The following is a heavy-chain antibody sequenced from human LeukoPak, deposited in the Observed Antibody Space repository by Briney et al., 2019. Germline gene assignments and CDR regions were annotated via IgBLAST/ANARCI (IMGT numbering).Heavy chain of an antibody. J-gene: IGHJ5*02. Sequence: PSETLSLTCTVSGYSISSGYYWGWIRQPPGKGLEWIGSMYYSGTTYYNPSLKSRVTISVDTSKNQFSLKLNSVTAADTAVCYCTRGPLLWFGELRFDPWGQGILVTVSS. D-gene: IGHD3-10*01. CDR2: MYYSGTT. CDR1: GYSISSGYY. V-gene: IGHV4-38-2*02. CDR3: TRGPLLWFGELRFDP.